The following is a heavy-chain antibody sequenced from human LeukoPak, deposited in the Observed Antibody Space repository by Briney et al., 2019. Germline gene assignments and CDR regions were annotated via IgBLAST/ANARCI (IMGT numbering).Heavy chain of an antibody. CDR2: IYTSGST. V-gene: IGHV4-4*07. CDR1: GGSISGYY. J-gene: IGHJ4*02. Sequence: SETLSLTRTVSGGSISGYYWSWIRQPAGRGLEWIGRIYTSGSTDYNPSLKSRVTISVDTSKNQFSLKLSSVTAADTAVYYCARLTYYYEYYFDYWGQGTLVTVSS. CDR3: ARLTYYYEYYFDY. D-gene: IGHD3-22*01.